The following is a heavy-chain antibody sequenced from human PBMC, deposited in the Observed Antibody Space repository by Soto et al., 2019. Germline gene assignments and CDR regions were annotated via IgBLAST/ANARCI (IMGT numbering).Heavy chain of an antibody. V-gene: IGHV3-30*18. CDR3: AKGSYSGIYSDFDY. CDR1: GFTFSRYD. D-gene: IGHD1-26*01. CDR2: ISYDGSNK. J-gene: IGHJ4*02. Sequence: AGGSLRLSCAASGFTFSRYDMHWVRQAPGKGLEWVAIISYDGSNKYYADSVKGRFTISRDNSKNTQYLQMNSLRPGDTAVYYCAKGSYSGIYSDFDYWGQGTLVTVSS.